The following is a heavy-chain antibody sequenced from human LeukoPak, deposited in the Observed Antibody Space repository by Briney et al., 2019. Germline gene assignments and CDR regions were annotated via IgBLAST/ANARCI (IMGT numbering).Heavy chain of an antibody. V-gene: IGHV2-5*02. CDR3: AHRQGDTAMAEFDY. D-gene: IGHD5-18*01. J-gene: IGHJ4*02. CDR1: GFSLSTTYVG. Sequence: SGPTLVKPTQTLTLTCTFSGFSLSTTYVGVGWIRQPPGKALEWLALIFWDDDKRYSPYLKSRLTITKDTSKNQVVLTMTNMDPVDTATYYCAHRQGDTAMAEFDYWGQRSLVTVSS. CDR2: IFWDDDK.